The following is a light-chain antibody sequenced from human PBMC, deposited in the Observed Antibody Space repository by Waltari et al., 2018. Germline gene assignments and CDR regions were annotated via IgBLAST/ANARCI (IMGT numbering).Light chain of an antibody. CDR3: SSYASSK. CDR1: SSDIGGHNY. Sequence: QSALTQPASVSGSPGQTITISCTGTSSDIGGHNYVSWYQQHPGKAPKLMIYDVVKRPSWVSNRFSGSKPGNTASLTISGLQAEDYAIYYCSSYASSKFGGGTKLTVL. J-gene: IGLJ2*01. V-gene: IGLV2-14*01. CDR2: DVV.